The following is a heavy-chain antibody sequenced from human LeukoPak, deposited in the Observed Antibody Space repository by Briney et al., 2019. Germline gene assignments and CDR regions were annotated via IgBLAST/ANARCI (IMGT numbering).Heavy chain of an antibody. V-gene: IGHV3-23*01. CDR1: GFTFSSYA. CDR3: AKGNSVFDWLLNDAFDI. Sequence: GGSLRLSCAASGFTFSSYAMSWVRQAPGKGLEWVSAISGSGGSTYYADSVKGRFTISRDNSKNTLYLQMNSLRAEDTAVYYCAKGNSVFDWLLNDAFDIWGQGTMVTVSS. D-gene: IGHD3-9*01. CDR2: ISGSGGST. J-gene: IGHJ3*02.